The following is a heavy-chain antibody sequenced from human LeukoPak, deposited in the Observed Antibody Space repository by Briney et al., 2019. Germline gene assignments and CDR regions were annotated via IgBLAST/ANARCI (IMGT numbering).Heavy chain of an antibody. D-gene: IGHD4-17*01. CDR2: IYYSGST. CDR3: ARALTTVIDY. CDR1: GGSISRSSYY. V-gene: IGHV4-39*07. Sequence: SETLSLTCTVSGGSISRSSYYLGWIRQPLGKGLEWIGSIYYSGSTYYNPSLKSRVTISVDTSKNQFSLKLSSVTAADTAVYYCARALTTVIDYWGQGTLVTVSS. J-gene: IGHJ4*02.